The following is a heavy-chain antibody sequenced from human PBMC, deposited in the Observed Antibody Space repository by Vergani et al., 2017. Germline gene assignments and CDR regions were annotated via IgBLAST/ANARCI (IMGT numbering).Heavy chain of an antibody. CDR2: INTNTGNP. Sequence: QVQLVQSGSELKKPGASVKASCKAAGYTFTSYAMNWVRQAPGQGLEWMGWINTNTGNPTYAEGFTGRFVFSLDTSVSTAYLQISSLKAEDTAVYYCARDIVVVVAAEAAFDIWGQGTMVTVSS. V-gene: IGHV7-4-1*02. CDR3: ARDIVVVVAAEAAFDI. CDR1: GYTFTSYA. D-gene: IGHD2-15*01. J-gene: IGHJ3*02.